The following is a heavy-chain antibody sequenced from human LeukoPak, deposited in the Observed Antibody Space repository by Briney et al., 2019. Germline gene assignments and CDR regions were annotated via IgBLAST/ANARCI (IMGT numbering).Heavy chain of an antibody. D-gene: IGHD1-26*01. Sequence: GGSLRLSCAASRFTFSTYWMHWVRQAPGKRLEYVSAISSNGGSTYYANSVKGRFTISRDNSKNTLYLQMGSLRAEDMAVYYCARDSGSYGTFDYWGQGTLVTVSS. CDR1: RFTFSTYW. J-gene: IGHJ4*02. V-gene: IGHV3-64*01. CDR3: ARDSGSYGTFDY. CDR2: ISSNGGST.